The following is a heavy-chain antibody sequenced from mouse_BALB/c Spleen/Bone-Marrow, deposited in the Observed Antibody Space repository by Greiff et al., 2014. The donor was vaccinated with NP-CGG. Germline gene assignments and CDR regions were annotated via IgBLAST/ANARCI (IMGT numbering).Heavy chain of an antibody. J-gene: IGHJ4*01. CDR3: TRDTMAMDL. CDR2: IYPGNSDT. Sequence: VQLKESGTVLPTPGTSVKMSCKTSGYSFTSYWMHWVRQRPGQGLEWIGAIYPGNSDTSYNQKFKGKAKLTAFPSATTAYMEFNGLTNEVSAIYSCTRDTMAMDLCGPGPSVTGSS. V-gene: IGHV1-5*01. CDR1: GYSFTSYW. D-gene: IGHD1-1*02.